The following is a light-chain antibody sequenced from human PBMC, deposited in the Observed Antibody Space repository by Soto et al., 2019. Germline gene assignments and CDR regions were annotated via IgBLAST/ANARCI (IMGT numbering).Light chain of an antibody. J-gene: IGLJ1*01. V-gene: IGLV2-14*01. CDR1: SSDIGGYKY. Sequence: QSVLTQPASVSGSPGQSITISCTGTSSDIGGYKYVSWYQQHPGKAPKLIIYDIINRPSGVSNRFSGSKSGNTASLTISGLQAEDEADYYCVSFTTSRSYVFGTGTKLTVL. CDR2: DII. CDR3: VSFTTSRSYV.